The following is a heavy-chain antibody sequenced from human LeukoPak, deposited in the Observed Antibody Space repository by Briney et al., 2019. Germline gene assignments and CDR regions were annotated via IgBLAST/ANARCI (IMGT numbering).Heavy chain of an antibody. J-gene: IGHJ6*02. Sequence: PGGSLRLSCAASGFTFSSYSMNWVRQAPGKGLEWVSYISSSSSTIYYADSVKGRFTTSRDNAKNSLYLQMNSLRDEGTAVYYCARDGVVVVAATSGGYYGMDVWGQGTTVTVSS. CDR3: ARDGVVVVAATSGGYYGMDV. V-gene: IGHV3-48*02. CDR2: ISSSSSTI. D-gene: IGHD2-15*01. CDR1: GFTFSSYS.